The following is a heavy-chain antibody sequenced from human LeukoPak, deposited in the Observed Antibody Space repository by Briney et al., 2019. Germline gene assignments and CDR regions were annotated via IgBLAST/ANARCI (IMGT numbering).Heavy chain of an antibody. J-gene: IGHJ6*03. CDR2: IRYDGSNK. D-gene: IGHD3-16*02. Sequence: GGSLRLSCAASGFTFSSYGMHWVRQAPGKGLEWVAFIRYDGSNKYYADSVKGRFTISRDNSKNTLYLQMNSLRAEDTAVYYCAKDGTYYDYVWGSYRPYYYYYYVDVWGKGTTVTISS. V-gene: IGHV3-30*02. CDR1: GFTFSSYG. CDR3: AKDGTYYDYVWGSYRPYYYYYYVDV.